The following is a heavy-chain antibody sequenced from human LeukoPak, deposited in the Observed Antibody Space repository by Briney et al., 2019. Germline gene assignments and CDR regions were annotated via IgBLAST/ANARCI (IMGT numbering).Heavy chain of an antibody. CDR2: IYYSGST. V-gene: IGHV4-39*01. Sequence: SETLSLTCTVSGGSISSSSYYWGWIRQPPGKGLEWIGSIYYSGSTYYNPSLKSRVTISVDTSKNQFSLNLSSVTAADTAVYYCARTGGGTSDYWGQGTLVIVSS. CDR1: GGSISSSSYY. J-gene: IGHJ4*02. CDR3: ARTGGGTSDY. D-gene: IGHD1-14*01.